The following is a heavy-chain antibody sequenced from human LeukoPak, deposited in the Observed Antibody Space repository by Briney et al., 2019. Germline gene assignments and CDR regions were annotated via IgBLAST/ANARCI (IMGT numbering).Heavy chain of an antibody. CDR2: ISYDGSNK. CDR3: AKDEFSY. J-gene: IGHJ4*02. D-gene: IGHD3-10*01. CDR1: GFTFSSYG. Sequence: GGSLGLSCAASGFTFSSYGMHWVRQAPGKGLEWVAVISYDGSNKYYADSVKGRFTISRDNSKNTLYLQMNSLRAEDTAVYYCAKDEFSYWGQGTLVTVSS. V-gene: IGHV3-30*18.